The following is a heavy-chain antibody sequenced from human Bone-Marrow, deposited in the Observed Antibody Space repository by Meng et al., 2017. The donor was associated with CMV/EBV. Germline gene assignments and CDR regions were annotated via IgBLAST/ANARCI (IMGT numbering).Heavy chain of an antibody. CDR1: GLTFSSDY. CDR2: ITSSSRSI. J-gene: IGHJ4*02. CDR3: ASVGPSSYYDVWCGYLY. Sequence: GGSRRRSCKRPGLTFSSDYMSRVRQAPGEGLECVSSITSSSRSIYYADSVKGRFTISRDNAKNPLYLQMNILRAEDTAVYYGASVGPSSYYDVWCGYLYWGQGTLVTVSS. D-gene: IGHD3-3*01. V-gene: IGHV3-21*01.